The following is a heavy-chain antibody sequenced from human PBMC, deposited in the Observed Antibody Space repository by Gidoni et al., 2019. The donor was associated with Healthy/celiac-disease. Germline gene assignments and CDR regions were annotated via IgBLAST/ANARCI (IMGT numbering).Heavy chain of an antibody. V-gene: IGHV3-21*01. D-gene: IGHD3-22*01. Sequence: EVQLVESGGGLVKPGGSLLLSFAASGFTFSSYSMNWVRQAPGKGLEWVSSISSSSSYIYDADSVKGRFTISRDNAKNSLYLQMNSLRAEDTAVYYCARIITLNAFDIWGQGTMVTVSS. CDR3: ARIITLNAFDI. CDR1: GFTFSSYS. J-gene: IGHJ3*02. CDR2: ISSSSSYI.